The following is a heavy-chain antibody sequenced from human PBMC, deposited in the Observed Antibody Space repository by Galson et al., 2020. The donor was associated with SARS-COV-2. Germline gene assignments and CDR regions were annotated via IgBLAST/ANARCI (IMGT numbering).Heavy chain of an antibody. Sequence: GGSLRLSCAASGFSFRNYALSWVRQAPGQGLEWVSAINGGGGDTYYADSLKGRFIISRDNSKNTLYLQMNGLRAEDTAIYYCAQAAGGSGGLRLAYWGQGTLVTVSS. CDR3: AQAAGGSGGLRLAY. V-gene: IGHV3-23*01. J-gene: IGHJ4*02. D-gene: IGHD3-16*01. CDR1: GFSFRNYA. CDR2: INGGGGDT.